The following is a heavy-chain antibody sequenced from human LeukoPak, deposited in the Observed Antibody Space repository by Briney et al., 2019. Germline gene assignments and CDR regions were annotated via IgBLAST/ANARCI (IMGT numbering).Heavy chain of an antibody. J-gene: IGHJ4*02. CDR2: ISGSGGST. CDR3: AKDIGAPILAVAGVFDY. CDR1: GFTFSSYA. D-gene: IGHD6-19*01. Sequence: GSLRLSCAASGFTFSSYATSWVRQAPGKGLEWVSAISGSGGSTYYADSVKGRFTISRDNSKNTLYLQMNSLRAEDTAVYYCAKDIGAPILAVAGVFDYWGQGTLVTVSS. V-gene: IGHV3-23*01.